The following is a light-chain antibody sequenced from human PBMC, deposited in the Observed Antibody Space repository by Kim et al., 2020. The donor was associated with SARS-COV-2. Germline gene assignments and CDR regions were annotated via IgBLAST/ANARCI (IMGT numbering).Light chain of an antibody. V-gene: IGLV3-19*01. Sequence: ALGQTGRITCQGDSLRTYYASWYQQKPGQAPILVIYGKNNRPSGIPDRFSGSSSGNTASLTVTGAQAVDEADYYCNSRDKSGDHVVFGGGTKLTVL. CDR2: GKN. J-gene: IGLJ2*01. CDR1: SLRTYY. CDR3: NSRDKSGDHVV.